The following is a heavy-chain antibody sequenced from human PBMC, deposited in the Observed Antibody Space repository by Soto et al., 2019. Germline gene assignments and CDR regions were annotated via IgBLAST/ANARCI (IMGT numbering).Heavy chain of an antibody. J-gene: IGHJ5*02. Sequence: SVKVSCKASGGTFSSYAISWVRQAPGQGLEWMGGIIPIFGTANYAQKFQGRVTITADESTSTAYMELSSLRSEDTAVYYCARVPRVTTGWFDPWGQGTLVTVSS. D-gene: IGHD2-21*02. CDR3: ARVPRVTTGWFDP. V-gene: IGHV1-69*13. CDR2: IIPIFGTA. CDR1: GGTFSSYA.